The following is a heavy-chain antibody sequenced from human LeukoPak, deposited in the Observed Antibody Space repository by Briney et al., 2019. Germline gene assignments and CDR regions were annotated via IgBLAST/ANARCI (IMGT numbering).Heavy chain of an antibody. Sequence: ASVKVSCKASGYIFATYYMHWVRQAPGQGLEWMGIINPTGGSTSYAQKFQGRVTMTRDMSTSTAYMELSSLRSEDTAVYYCASSWNYYDSPDYWGQGTLVTVSS. CDR3: ASSWNYYDSPDY. J-gene: IGHJ4*02. CDR2: INPTGGST. D-gene: IGHD3-22*01. V-gene: IGHV1-46*01. CDR1: GYIFATYY.